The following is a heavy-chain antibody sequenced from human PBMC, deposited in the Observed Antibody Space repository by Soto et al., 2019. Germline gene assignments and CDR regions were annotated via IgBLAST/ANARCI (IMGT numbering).Heavy chain of an antibody. CDR1: GGSFSGYY. CDR2: INHSGST. J-gene: IGHJ6*02. Sequence: SETLSLTCAVYGGSFSGYYWSWIRQPPGKGLEWIGEINHSGSTNYNPSLKSRVTISVDTSKNQFSLKLSSVTAADTAVYYCARGEVDTAIWSFGDSSSYPYYYGMDVWGQGSTVTVSS. D-gene: IGHD5-18*01. V-gene: IGHV4-34*01. CDR3: ARGEVDTAIWSFGDSSSYPYYYGMDV.